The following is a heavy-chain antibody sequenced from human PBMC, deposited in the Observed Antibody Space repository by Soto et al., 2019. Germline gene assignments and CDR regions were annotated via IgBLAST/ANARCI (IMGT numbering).Heavy chain of an antibody. V-gene: IGHV1-46*01. Sequence: QVQLVQSGAEVKKPGASVKVSCKAPGYTFTSYYMPWVRQPPGQGLEWMGIINPSGGSTSYAQKFQGRVTMTRDTSTSTVYMELSSLRSEDTAVYYCARVRVGATWVGDYWGQGTLVTVSS. J-gene: IGHJ4*02. D-gene: IGHD1-26*01. CDR2: INPSGGST. CDR3: ARVRVGATWVGDY. CDR1: GYTFTSYY.